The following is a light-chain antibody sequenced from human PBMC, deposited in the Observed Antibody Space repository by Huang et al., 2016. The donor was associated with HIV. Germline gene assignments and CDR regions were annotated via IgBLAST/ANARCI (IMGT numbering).Light chain of an antibody. CDR1: QNVSSY. Sequence: EIVLTQSPATLSLSPGERATLSCRASQNVSSYLAWYQQKPGQAPRLLIYDASNRATGSPARFSGSGSGTDFTRTISSLEPEDFAVYYCQQRSNWPPLTFGGGTKVEIK. CDR3: QQRSNWPPLT. J-gene: IGKJ4*01. V-gene: IGKV3-11*01. CDR2: DAS.